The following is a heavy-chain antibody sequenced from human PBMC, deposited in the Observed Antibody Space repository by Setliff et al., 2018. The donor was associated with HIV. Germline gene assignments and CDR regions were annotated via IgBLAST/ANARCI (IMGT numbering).Heavy chain of an antibody. CDR3: ATDSGVVPPRTLDI. V-gene: IGHV1-69*10. Sequence: ASVKVSCKTSGGFLSNKGIAWVRQAPGQGLEWMGGVTPALYLTTHAEKFQSRVTFTTDDSTSSVYMELSSLRSDDTATYYCATDSGVVPPRTLDIWGQGTVVTVSS. J-gene: IGHJ3*02. D-gene: IGHD3-16*01. CDR2: VTPALYLT. CDR1: GGFLSNKG.